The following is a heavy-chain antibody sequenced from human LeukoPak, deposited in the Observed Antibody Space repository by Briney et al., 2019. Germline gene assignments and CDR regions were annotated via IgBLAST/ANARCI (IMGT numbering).Heavy chain of an antibody. CDR1: GGTFSSYA. Sequence: ASVKVSCKASGGTFSSYAISWVRQAPGQGLEWMGGIIPIFGTANYAQKFQGRVTITADESTSTAHMELSSLRSEDTAVYYCAESKAVAGYFDYWGQGTLVTVSS. V-gene: IGHV1-69*13. CDR2: IIPIFGTA. CDR3: AESKAVAGYFDY. J-gene: IGHJ4*02. D-gene: IGHD6-19*01.